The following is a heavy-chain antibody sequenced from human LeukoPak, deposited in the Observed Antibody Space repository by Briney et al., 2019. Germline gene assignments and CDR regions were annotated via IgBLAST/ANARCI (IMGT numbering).Heavy chain of an antibody. CDR2: IYNGGHT. D-gene: IGHD4-17*01. J-gene: IGHJ1*01. CDR1: GGSISNYY. CDR3: ARAAVTTSRYFQH. V-gene: IGHV4-59*01. Sequence: PSETLSLTCTVSGGSISNYYWSWIRQPPGKGLEWIGYIYNGGHTNYNPSLKSRVTISEDTSKNQLSLKLSSVTAADTAVYYCARAAVTTSRYFQHWGQGTLVTVSS.